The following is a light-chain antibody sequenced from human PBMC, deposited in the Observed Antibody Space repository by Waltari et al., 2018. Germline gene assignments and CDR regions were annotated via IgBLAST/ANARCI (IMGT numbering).Light chain of an antibody. Sequence: SYELTQPLSVSVALGQTARITCGGNNIGRTNVHWYQQKPGQAPVLVIYRDSNRPSGIPERFSGSNSGNTATLTISRAQAGDEADYYCHVWDSSTEVFGTGTKVTVL. J-gene: IGLJ1*01. CDR2: RDS. CDR3: HVWDSSTEV. V-gene: IGLV3-9*01. CDR1: NIGRTN.